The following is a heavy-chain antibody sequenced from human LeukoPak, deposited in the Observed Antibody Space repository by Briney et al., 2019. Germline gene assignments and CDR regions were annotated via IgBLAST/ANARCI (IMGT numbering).Heavy chain of an antibody. CDR3: ARSLWASYCGGDCYSGWFDP. D-gene: IGHD2-21*02. CDR1: GGSISSSSYY. Sequence: SETLSLTCTVSGGSISSSSYYWGWIRQPPGKGLEWIGSIYYSGSTYYNPSLKSRVTISVDTSKNQFSLKLSSVTAAYTAVYYCARSLWASYCGGDCYSGWFDPWGQGTLVTVSS. CDR2: IYYSGST. J-gene: IGHJ5*02. V-gene: IGHV4-39*01.